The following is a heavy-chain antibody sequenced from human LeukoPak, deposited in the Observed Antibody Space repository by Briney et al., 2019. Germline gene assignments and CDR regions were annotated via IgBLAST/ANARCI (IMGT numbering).Heavy chain of an antibody. D-gene: IGHD5-24*01. Sequence: GGSLRLSCAASGFTFSTYSMNWVRQAPGKGLEWVSSITISSSYIYYADSVKGRFTISRDNAKNSLYLQMNSLRAEDTAVYYCARVGREMATKGAFDIWGQGTMVTVSS. V-gene: IGHV3-21*01. CDR1: GFTFSTYS. CDR3: ARVGREMATKGAFDI. J-gene: IGHJ3*02. CDR2: ITISSSYI.